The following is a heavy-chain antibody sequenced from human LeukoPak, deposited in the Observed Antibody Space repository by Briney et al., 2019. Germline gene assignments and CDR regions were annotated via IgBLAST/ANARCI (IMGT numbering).Heavy chain of an antibody. V-gene: IGHV3-21*01. Sequence: GGSLRLSCAASGFTFSSYSMNWVRQAPGKGLEWVSSISSSSSYIYYADSVKGRFTISRDNAKNSLYLQMNSLRAEDTAVYYCARDLVGASNWFDPWGQGTLVTVSS. J-gene: IGHJ5*02. CDR3: ARDLVGASNWFDP. CDR2: ISSSSSYI. D-gene: IGHD1-26*01. CDR1: GFTFSSYS.